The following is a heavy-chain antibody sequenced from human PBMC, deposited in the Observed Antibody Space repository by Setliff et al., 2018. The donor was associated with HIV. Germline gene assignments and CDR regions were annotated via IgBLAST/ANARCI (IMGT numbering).Heavy chain of an antibody. V-gene: IGHV4-34*11. J-gene: IGHJ5*02. CDR2: IHYSGTS. CDR3: ARDGDYGDYIKNWFDP. D-gene: IGHD4-17*01. Sequence: PSETLSLTCAMYGDSFGDFYWNWIRQAPGKGLEWLGNIHYSGTSNYNSSLKSRIVISLDTSKKQFSLHFYSVTAADTAVYYCARDGDYGDYIKNWFDPWGQGTLVTVSS. CDR1: GDSFGDFY.